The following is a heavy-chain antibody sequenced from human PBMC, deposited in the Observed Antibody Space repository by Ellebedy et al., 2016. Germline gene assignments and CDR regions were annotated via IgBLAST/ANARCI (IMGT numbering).Heavy chain of an antibody. V-gene: IGHV5-10-1*01. CDR3: ASAGYSSEATAFDI. Sequence: GESLKISXKGSGYSFTSYWIGWVRQLPGKGLEWMGRIDPSDSYTNYSPSFQGHVTISADKSISTAYLQWSSLKASDTAMYYCASAGYSSEATAFDIWGQGTMVTVSS. J-gene: IGHJ3*02. D-gene: IGHD6-19*01. CDR2: IDPSDSYT. CDR1: GYSFTSYW.